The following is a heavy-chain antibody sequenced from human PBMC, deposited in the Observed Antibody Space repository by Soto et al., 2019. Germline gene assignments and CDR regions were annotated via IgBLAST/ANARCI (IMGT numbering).Heavy chain of an antibody. CDR1: GYTFTSYV. CDR2: ISAYNGNT. V-gene: IGHV1-18*01. CDR3: ASYREQLVLYGMDV. Sequence: QVQLVQSGAEVKKPGASVKVSCKASGYTFTSYVISWVRQAPGQGLEWMGWISAYNGNTNYAQKLQGRVTMTTDTSTSTAYMERRSLRSADTAVYYCASYREQLVLYGMDVWGQGTTVTVSS. J-gene: IGHJ6*02. D-gene: IGHD6-13*01.